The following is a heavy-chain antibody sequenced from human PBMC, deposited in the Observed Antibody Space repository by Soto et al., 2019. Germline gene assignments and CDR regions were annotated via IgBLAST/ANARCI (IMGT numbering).Heavy chain of an antibody. V-gene: IGHV4-59*08. J-gene: IGHJ4*02. CDR2: IYYSGST. CDR3: ARHSYYGSGSFNFDY. CDR1: GGSISSYY. Sequence: PSETLSLTCTVSGGSISSYYWSWIRQPPGKGLEWIGYIYYSGSTNYNPSLKSRVTISVDTSKNQFSLKLSSVTAADTAVYYCARHSYYGSGSFNFDYWGQGTLVTVSS. D-gene: IGHD3-10*01.